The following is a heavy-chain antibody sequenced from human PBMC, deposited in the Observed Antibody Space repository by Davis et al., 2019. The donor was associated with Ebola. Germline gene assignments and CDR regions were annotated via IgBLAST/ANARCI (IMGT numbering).Heavy chain of an antibody. Sequence: GESLKISCAASGFTFSSYGMHWVRQAPGKGLEWVAFIRYDGSNKYYADSVKGRFTISRDNSKNTLYLQMNSLRAEDTAVYYCAKNPGELWTSYYYYYMDVWGKGTTVTVSS. D-gene: IGHD3-16*01. CDR1: GFTFSSYG. J-gene: IGHJ6*03. V-gene: IGHV3-30*02. CDR3: AKNPGELWTSYYYYYMDV. CDR2: IRYDGSNK.